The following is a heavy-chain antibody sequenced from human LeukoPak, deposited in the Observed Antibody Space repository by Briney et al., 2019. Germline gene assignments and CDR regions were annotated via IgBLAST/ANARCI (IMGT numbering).Heavy chain of an antibody. J-gene: IGHJ4*02. Sequence: SETLSLTCTVSGGSISSYYWSWIRQPPGKRLEWIGYIYYSGSTNYNPSLKSRVTISLDTSKNQFSLKLSSVTAADTAVYYCARGARSSWPPRQNFDYRGQGTLVTVSS. D-gene: IGHD6-13*01. CDR2: IYYSGST. CDR3: ARGARSSWPPRQNFDY. CDR1: GGSISSYY. V-gene: IGHV4-59*01.